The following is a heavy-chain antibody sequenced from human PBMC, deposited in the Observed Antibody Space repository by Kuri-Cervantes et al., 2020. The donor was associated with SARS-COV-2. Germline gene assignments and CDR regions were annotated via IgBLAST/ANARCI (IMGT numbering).Heavy chain of an antibody. CDR2: IYSGGST. J-gene: IGHJ6*02. V-gene: IGHV3-66*01. Sequence: GESLKISCAASGFTVSSNYMSWVRQAPGKGLEWVSVIYSGGSTYYADSVKGRFTISRDNSKNTLYLQMNSLRAEDTAVYYCARYGAVERCYYYYYGMDVWGQGTTVTVSS. CDR3: ARYGAVERCYYYYYGMDV. D-gene: IGHD1-1*01. CDR1: GFTVSSNY.